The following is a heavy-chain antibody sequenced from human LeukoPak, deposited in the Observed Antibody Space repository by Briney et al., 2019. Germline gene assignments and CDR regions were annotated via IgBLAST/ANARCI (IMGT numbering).Heavy chain of an antibody. CDR3: AKDPYYYDSSGPSLGY. CDR2: ISYDGSVQ. Sequence: GGSLRLSCAASGFTFSNYGMHWVRQAPGKGLEWVGVISYDGSVQHYGDSVKGRFSISRDDSKSTIYLQMNSLTVEDTALYYCAKDPYYYDSSGPSLGYWGQGTLVTVSS. D-gene: IGHD3-22*01. CDR1: GFTFSNYG. V-gene: IGHV3-30*18. J-gene: IGHJ4*02.